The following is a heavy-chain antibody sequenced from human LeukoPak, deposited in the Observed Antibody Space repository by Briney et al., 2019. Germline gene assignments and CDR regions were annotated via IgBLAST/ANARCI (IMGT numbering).Heavy chain of an antibody. Sequence: GGSLRLSCAASGFTFSSYAMSWVRQAPGKGLEWVAFIRYDGSNKYYADSVKGRFTISRDNSKNTLYLQMNSLRAEDTAVYYCAKGVDFTNDAFDIWGQGTMVTVSS. V-gene: IGHV3-30*02. D-gene: IGHD3-3*01. J-gene: IGHJ3*02. CDR1: GFTFSSYA. CDR3: AKGVDFTNDAFDI. CDR2: IRYDGSNK.